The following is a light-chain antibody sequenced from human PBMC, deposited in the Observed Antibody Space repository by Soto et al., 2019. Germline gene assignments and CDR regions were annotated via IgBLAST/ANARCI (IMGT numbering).Light chain of an antibody. V-gene: IGKV3-15*01. CDR1: QSVSSSY. J-gene: IGKJ1*01. CDR3: QQYNNRPPWT. CDR2: GAS. Sequence: EIVLTQSPGTLSLSPGERATLSCRASQSVSSSYLAWYQHKPGQAPRLLIHGASTRATGIPARFSGSGSGTEFTLTISSLQSEDFAVYYCQQYNNRPPWTFGQGTKVDIK.